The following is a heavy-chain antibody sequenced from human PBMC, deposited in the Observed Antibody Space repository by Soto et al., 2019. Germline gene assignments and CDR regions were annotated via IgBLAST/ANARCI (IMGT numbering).Heavy chain of an antibody. J-gene: IGHJ5*02. CDR2: IIPIFGMA. CDR1: GGTFSSYT. V-gene: IGHV1-69*02. D-gene: IGHD6-13*01. CDR3: ATSAGPRSSNYFAP. Sequence: QVQLVQSEAEVKKPGSSVKVSCKASGGTFSSYTISWVRQAPGQGLEWMGRIIPIFGMANYAQKLHGRVTLTADKSTSTAYMELSSLVSEDTAVYYCATSAGPRSSNYFAPWGQGPLVTVSS.